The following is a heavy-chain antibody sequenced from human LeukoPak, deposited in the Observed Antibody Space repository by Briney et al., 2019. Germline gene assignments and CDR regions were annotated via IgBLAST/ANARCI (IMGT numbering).Heavy chain of an antibody. J-gene: IGHJ4*02. CDR1: GYSFTNYV. CDR2: INAGNGDT. CDR3: AREVPGGDYDPDY. V-gene: IGHV1-3*01. D-gene: IGHD2-21*02. Sequence: GASVKVSCKASGYSFTNYVIHWVRQAPGQRLEWMGWINAGNGDTNYSQKFQGRVTITRDTSASTAYMELSSLRSEDTAVYYCAREVPGGDYDPDYWGQGTLVTVSS.